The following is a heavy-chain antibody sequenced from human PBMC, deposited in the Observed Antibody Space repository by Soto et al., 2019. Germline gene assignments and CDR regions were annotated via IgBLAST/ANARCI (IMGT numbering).Heavy chain of an antibody. V-gene: IGHV1-46*01. Sequence: QVQLVQSGAEVKKPGASVKVSCKASGYTFTSYYMHWVRQPPGQGLEWMGVINPSGGSTSYSQKFQGRVTMTRDTSTSTFYMELSSLRSEDTAVYYCARLATVTPPYYLDYWGQGTLVTVSS. D-gene: IGHD4-17*01. CDR2: INPSGGST. CDR3: ARLATVTPPYYLDY. J-gene: IGHJ4*02. CDR1: GYTFTSYY.